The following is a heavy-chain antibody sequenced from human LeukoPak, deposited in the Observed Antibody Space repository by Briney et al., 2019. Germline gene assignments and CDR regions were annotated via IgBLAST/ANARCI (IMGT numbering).Heavy chain of an antibody. CDR1: GYIFDIYA. CDR2: INTNTGNP. D-gene: IGHD5-18*01. CDR3: ARGIRGYSYGFGY. J-gene: IGHJ4*02. V-gene: IGHV7-4-1*02. Sequence: ASVKVSCKASGYIFDIYALIWVRQAPGQGLELMGWINTNTGNPTYAQGFTGRFVFSLDTSVSTAYLQISSLKAEDTAVYYCARGIRGYSYGFGYWGQGTLVTVSS.